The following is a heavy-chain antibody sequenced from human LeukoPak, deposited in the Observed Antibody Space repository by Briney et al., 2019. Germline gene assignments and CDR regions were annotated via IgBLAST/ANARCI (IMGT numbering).Heavy chain of an antibody. Sequence: GGSLRLSCAASGFTFSSYAMSWVRQAPGKGLEWVSAISGSGGSTYYADSVKCRFTISRDNSKNTLYLQMNSLRAEDTAVYYCARRSAGYYDFWSGYLDYWGQGTLVTVSS. D-gene: IGHD3-3*01. J-gene: IGHJ4*02. CDR3: ARRSAGYYDFWSGYLDY. CDR2: ISGSGGST. V-gene: IGHV3-23*01. CDR1: GFTFSSYA.